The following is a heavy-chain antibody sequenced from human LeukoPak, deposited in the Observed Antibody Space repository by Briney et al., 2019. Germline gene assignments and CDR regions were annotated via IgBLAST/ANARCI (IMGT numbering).Heavy chain of an antibody. J-gene: IGHJ5*02. CDR1: GYTFTSYG. CDR2: ISAYNGNT. Sequence: ASVKVSCKASGYTFTSYGISWVRQAPGQGLEWMGWISAYNGNTNYAQKLQSRVTMTTDTSTSTAYMELRSLRSDDTAVYYCARDLGVGGYCSSTSCSWFDPWGQGTLVTVSS. D-gene: IGHD2-2*01. V-gene: IGHV1-18*04. CDR3: ARDLGVGGYCSSTSCSWFDP.